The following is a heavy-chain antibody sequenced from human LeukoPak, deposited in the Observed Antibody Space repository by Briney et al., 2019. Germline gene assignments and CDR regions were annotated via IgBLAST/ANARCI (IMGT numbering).Heavy chain of an antibody. J-gene: IGHJ3*01. CDR2: INSDGSKT. CDR1: GFTFSTYW. Sequence: GGSLRLSCVDSGFTFSTYWMHCVRQAPGKGLVWVSCINSDGSKTIYADSVKGRFTISRDNAKKTLYLQMNSLRAEDTAVYYCAKAPSKDPFDVWGQGTMVAVSS. CDR3: AKAPSKDPFDV. V-gene: IGHV3-74*01.